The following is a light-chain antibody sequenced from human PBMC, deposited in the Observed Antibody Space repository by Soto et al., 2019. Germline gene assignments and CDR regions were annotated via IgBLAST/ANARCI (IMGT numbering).Light chain of an antibody. V-gene: IGKV3-11*01. CDR2: DAS. J-gene: IGKJ5*01. CDR1: QSVSSY. Sequence: EIVLTQSPATLSLSPGERATLSCRASQSVSSYLSWYQQQPGQAPRLLIFDASNRATGIPARISGSGSGTAFTLTISSLEPEDFAVYYCQQRSNWPPITFGQGTRLEIK. CDR3: QQRSNWPPIT.